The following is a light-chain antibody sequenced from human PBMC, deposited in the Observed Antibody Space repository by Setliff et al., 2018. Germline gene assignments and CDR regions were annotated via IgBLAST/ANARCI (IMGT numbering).Light chain of an antibody. CDR3: CSYAGSSTVV. CDR1: YSDVGKYNL. CDR2: DFT. Sequence: ALTQPASVSGPPGQSITISCTGTYSDVGKYNLVSWYQQPPGKAPKLILYDFTTRPSGVSDRFSGSKSANTASLTISGLQAEDEADYYCCSYAGSSTVVFGGGTKVTVL. V-gene: IGLV2-23*02. J-gene: IGLJ1*01.